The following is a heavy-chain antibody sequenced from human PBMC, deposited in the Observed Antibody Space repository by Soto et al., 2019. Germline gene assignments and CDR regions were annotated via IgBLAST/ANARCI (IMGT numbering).Heavy chain of an antibody. CDR3: ARFTRGSSGDY. J-gene: IGHJ4*02. D-gene: IGHD6-25*01. Sequence: GGSLRLSCVASGFTFNTYWMSWVRQAPGEGLEWVANIKEDGSDKYYVDSVKGRFTISRDNAKNLLYLQMNSLGAGDTAMYYCARFTRGSSGDYWGQGTLVTVS. CDR2: IKEDGSDK. V-gene: IGHV3-7*01. CDR1: GFTFNTYW.